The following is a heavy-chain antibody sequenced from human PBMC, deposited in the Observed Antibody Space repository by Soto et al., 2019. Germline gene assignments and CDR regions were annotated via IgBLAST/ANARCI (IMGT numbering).Heavy chain of an antibody. D-gene: IGHD6-13*01. CDR1: GFTFSSYG. Sequence: QVQLVESGGGVVQPGRSLRLSCAASGFTFSSYGMHWVRQAPGKGLEWVAVIWYVGSNKYYADSVKGRFTISRDNSKNTLYLQMNSLRAEDTAVYYCAGSYSSSWAHIDYWGQGTLVTVSS. CDR2: IWYVGSNK. J-gene: IGHJ4*02. CDR3: AGSYSSSWAHIDY. V-gene: IGHV3-33*01.